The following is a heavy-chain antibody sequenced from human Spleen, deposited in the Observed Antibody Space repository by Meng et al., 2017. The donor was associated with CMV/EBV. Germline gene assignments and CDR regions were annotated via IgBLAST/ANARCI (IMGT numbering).Heavy chain of an antibody. Sequence: LSLTCAASGFTFSSYWMHWVRQVPGKGLVWVSRISSDGSGTGYVDSVKGRFTISRDNAKNTLYLQMNSLRAEDTAVYYCARDSSSLFDYWGQGTLVTVSS. V-gene: IGHV3-74*01. J-gene: IGHJ4*02. CDR1: GFTFSSYW. CDR3: ARDSSSLFDY. CDR2: ISSDGSGT. D-gene: IGHD6-6*01.